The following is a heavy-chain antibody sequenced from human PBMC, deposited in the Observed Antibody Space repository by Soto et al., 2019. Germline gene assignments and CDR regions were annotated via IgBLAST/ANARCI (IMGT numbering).Heavy chain of an antibody. CDR1: GFTFSSYA. CDR3: AKGLLGVWFGELLQPSFDY. CDR2: ISVSGDST. Sequence: DEQLLESGGGLVQPGGSLRLSCAVSGFTFSSYAMNWVRQEPGKGLEWVSAISVSGDSTYYADSVKGRFTISRDNSKNTLYLQMNSLRAEDTAVYYCAKGLLGVWFGELLQPSFDYWGQGTLVTVSS. V-gene: IGHV3-23*01. J-gene: IGHJ4*02. D-gene: IGHD3-10*01.